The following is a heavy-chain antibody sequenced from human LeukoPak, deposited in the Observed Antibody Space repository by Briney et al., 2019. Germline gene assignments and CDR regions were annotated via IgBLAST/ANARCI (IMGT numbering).Heavy chain of an antibody. CDR1: GGSISSSNW. Sequence: KPSGTLSLTCAVSGGSISSSNWWSWVRQPPGKGLEWIGEIYHSGSTNYNPSLKSRVTISVDKSKNQFSLKLSSVTAADTAVYYCARNGDYGRLGLDYWGQGTLVTVSS. D-gene: IGHD4-17*01. J-gene: IGHJ4*02. CDR3: ARNGDYGRLGLDY. V-gene: IGHV4-4*02. CDR2: IYHSGST.